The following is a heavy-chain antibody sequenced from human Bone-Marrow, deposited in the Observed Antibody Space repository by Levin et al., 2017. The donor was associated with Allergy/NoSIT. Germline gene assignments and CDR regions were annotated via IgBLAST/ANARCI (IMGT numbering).Heavy chain of an antibody. Sequence: ASVKVSCKASGFAFTDYYMHWVRLAPGQGLEWLGWINPNNGATKYALKFQDRVTMTRDTSISTAYMEFRRLRSDDTAVFYCARDPAVTRDGYFDLWGRGTLVSVSS. D-gene: IGHD4-17*01. CDR3: ARDPAVTRDGYFDL. CDR1: GFAFTDYY. CDR2: INPNNGAT. V-gene: IGHV1-2*02. J-gene: IGHJ2*01.